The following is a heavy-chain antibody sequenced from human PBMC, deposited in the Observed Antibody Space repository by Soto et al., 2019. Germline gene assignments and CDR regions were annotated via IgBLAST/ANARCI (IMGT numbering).Heavy chain of an antibody. CDR3: ARSQSYHFWSGFYKYYYYYGMDV. Sequence: ESGPTLVNPTPTLTLTCTFSGFSLSTSGMCVSWIRQPPGKALEWLALIDWDDDKYYSTSLKTRLTISKDTSKNQVVLTMTNMDPVDTATYYCARSQSYHFWSGFYKYYYYYGMDVWGPGTTVTVSS. D-gene: IGHD3-3*01. CDR1: GFSLSTSGMC. J-gene: IGHJ6*02. CDR2: IDWDDDK. V-gene: IGHV2-70*01.